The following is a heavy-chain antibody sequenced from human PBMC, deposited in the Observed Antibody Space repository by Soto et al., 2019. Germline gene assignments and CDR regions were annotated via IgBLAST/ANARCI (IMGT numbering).Heavy chain of an antibody. CDR1: GFTFSSYS. J-gene: IGHJ6*03. CDR3: ARASRGRNYDILTEDYYYYMDV. Sequence: GGSLRLSCAASGFTFSSYSMNWVRQAPGKGLEWVSSISSSSSYIYYADSVKGRFTISRDNAKNSLYQQMNSLKAEDTAVYYCARASRGRNYDILTEDYYYYMDVWGKGTTVTVSS. V-gene: IGHV3-21*01. CDR2: ISSSSSYI. D-gene: IGHD3-9*01.